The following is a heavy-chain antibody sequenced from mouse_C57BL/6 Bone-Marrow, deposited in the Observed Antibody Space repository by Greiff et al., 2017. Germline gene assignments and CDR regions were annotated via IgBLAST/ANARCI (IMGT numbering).Heavy chain of an antibody. CDR3: ARSRGRDFDY. D-gene: IGHD3-1*01. Sequence: VQLQQSGPELVQPGASVKISCKASGYTFTDYYMNWVKQSHGKSLEWIGDINPNNGGTSYNQKFKGKATLTVDKSSSTAYMELRSLTSEDSAVYYCARSRGRDFDYGGQGTTLTVSS. CDR2: INPNNGGT. V-gene: IGHV1-26*01. J-gene: IGHJ2*01. CDR1: GYTFTDYY.